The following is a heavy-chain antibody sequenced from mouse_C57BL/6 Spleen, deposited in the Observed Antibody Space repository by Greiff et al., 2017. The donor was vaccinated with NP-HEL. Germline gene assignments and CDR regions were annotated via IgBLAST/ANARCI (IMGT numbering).Heavy chain of an antibody. V-gene: IGHV1-26*01. J-gene: IGHJ1*03. CDR1: GYTFTDYY. CDR3: ASITAVVASKYFDV. Sequence: EVQLQQSGPELVKPGASVKISCKASGYTFTDYYMNWVKQSHGKSLEWIGDLNPNNGGTSYNQKFKGKATLTVDNSSSTAYMQLRSLTSEDSAVYYCASITAVVASKYFDVWGTGTTVTVSS. CDR2: LNPNNGGT. D-gene: IGHD1-1*01.